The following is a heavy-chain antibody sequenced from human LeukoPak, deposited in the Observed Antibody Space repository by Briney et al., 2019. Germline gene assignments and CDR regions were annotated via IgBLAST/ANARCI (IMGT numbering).Heavy chain of an antibody. Sequence: GGSLRLSCAASGLSFTTYWMHWVRQAPGEGLVWVSRINGDGSSTNYADSVKGRFTISRDNAKNTLYLQMNSLRAEDTAVYYCARGGSYCGDFYYWGQGTLVTVSS. CDR1: GLSFTTYW. CDR3: ARGGSYCGDFYY. J-gene: IGHJ4*02. D-gene: IGHD3-16*01. CDR2: INGDGSST. V-gene: IGHV3-74*01.